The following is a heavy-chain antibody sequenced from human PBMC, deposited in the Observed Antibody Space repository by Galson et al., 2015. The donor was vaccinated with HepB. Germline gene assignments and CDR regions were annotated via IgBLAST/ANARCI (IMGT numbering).Heavy chain of an antibody. Sequence: SLRLSCAASGFTFSTYAVSWVRQAPGKGLEWVSAISGSIGNTYYADSVKGRFTISRDNSKNTVYLQMDSLRAEDTAVYYCAKSPRGGVPHLTWFDSWGQGTLVTVSS. V-gene: IGHV3-23*01. J-gene: IGHJ5*01. D-gene: IGHD3-10*01. CDR1: GFTFSTYA. CDR2: ISGSIGNT. CDR3: AKSPRGGVPHLTWFDS.